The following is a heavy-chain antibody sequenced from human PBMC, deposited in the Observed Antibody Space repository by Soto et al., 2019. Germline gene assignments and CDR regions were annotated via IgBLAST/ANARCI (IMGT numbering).Heavy chain of an antibody. V-gene: IGHV3-7*03. J-gene: IGHJ4*02. Sequence: SLRLSCVASGFTFITSFMGWVRQAPGKGLEWVANINQDGGGTYYVDSVEGRFTISRDNAKDSLYLQMNSLRGEDTAVYYCARYFRGSGRYFFDYWGQGTLVTVSS. D-gene: IGHD6-19*01. CDR3: ARYFRGSGRYFFDY. CDR2: INQDGGGT. CDR1: GFTFITSF.